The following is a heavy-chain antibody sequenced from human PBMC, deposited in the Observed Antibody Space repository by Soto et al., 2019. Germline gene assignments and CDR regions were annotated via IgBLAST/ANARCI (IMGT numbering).Heavy chain of an antibody. CDR2: IRSKANSYAT. D-gene: IGHD3-3*01. CDR3: TNSRFLEWLLPNEDYYYYGMGV. V-gene: IGHV3-73*01. Sequence: PGGSLRLSCAASGFTFSGSPMHWVRQASGKGLEWVGRIRSKANSYATAYAASVKGRFTISRDDSKNTAYLQMNSLKTEDTAVYYCTNSRFLEWLLPNEDYYYYGMGVWGQGTTVTVSS. CDR1: GFTFSGSP. J-gene: IGHJ6*02.